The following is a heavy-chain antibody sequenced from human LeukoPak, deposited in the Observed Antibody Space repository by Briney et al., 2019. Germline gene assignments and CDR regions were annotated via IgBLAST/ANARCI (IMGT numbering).Heavy chain of an antibody. V-gene: IGHV4-34*01. J-gene: IGHJ5*02. Sequence: SETLSLTCAVYGGSLGNYYWSWIRQPPGKGLEWVGEINHSGSTKFNPSLKSRVTILVAMSKRQFSLELRSVTAADTAVYYCARGPASGSDFAWFDPGAREPWSPSPQ. CDR2: INHSGST. CDR3: ARGPASGSDFAWFDP. D-gene: IGHD3-10*01. CDR1: GGSLGNYY.